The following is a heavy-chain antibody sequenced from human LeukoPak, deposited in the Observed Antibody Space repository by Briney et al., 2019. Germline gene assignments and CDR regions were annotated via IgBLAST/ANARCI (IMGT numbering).Heavy chain of an antibody. J-gene: IGHJ4*02. CDR3: ASDYYDSSGYYGRYYFDY. Sequence: ASVKVSCKASGYTFTGYYMHWVRQAPGQGLEWMGWINPNSGGTNYAQKFQGRVTMTRDTSISTAYMELSRLRSDDTAVYYCASDYYDSSGYYGRYYFDYWGQGTLVTVSS. CDR1: GYTFTGYY. V-gene: IGHV1-2*02. D-gene: IGHD3-22*01. CDR2: INPNSGGT.